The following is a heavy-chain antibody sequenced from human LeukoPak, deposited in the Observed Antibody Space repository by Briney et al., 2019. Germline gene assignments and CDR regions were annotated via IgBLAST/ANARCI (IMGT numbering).Heavy chain of an antibody. J-gene: IGHJ4*02. D-gene: IGHD3-22*01. CDR3: ARDSSGYYYLYYFDY. CDR1: GGSISSSSYY. CDR2: IYYSGST. Sequence: PSETLSLTCTVSGGSISSSSYYWGWIRQPPGKGLEWIGSIYYSGSTYYNPSLKSRVTISVDTSKNQFSLKLSSVTAADTAVYYCARDSSGYYYLYYFDYWGQGTLVTVSS. V-gene: IGHV4-39*07.